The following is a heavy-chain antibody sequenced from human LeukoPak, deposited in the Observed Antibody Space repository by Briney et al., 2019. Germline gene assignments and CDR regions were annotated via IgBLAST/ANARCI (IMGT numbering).Heavy chain of an antibody. J-gene: IGHJ6*03. V-gene: IGHV1-69*05. CDR1: GGTFSSYA. CDR2: IIPIFGTA. Sequence: SVKVSCKASGGTFSSYAISWVRQAPGQGLEWMGGIIPIFGTANYAQRFQGRVTMTRNTSISTAYMELSSLRSEDTAVYYCARVFYYYYMDVWGKGTTVTISS. CDR3: ARVFYYYYMDV.